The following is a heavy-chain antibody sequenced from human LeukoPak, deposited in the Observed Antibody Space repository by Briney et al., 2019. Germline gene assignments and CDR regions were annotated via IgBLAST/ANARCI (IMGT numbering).Heavy chain of an antibody. Sequence: PGGSLRLSCAASGFTFSSYAMSWVRQAPGKGLEWVSAISGSGGSTYYADSVKGRFTISRDNSKNALYLQMNSLRAEDTAVYYCAKRPVGYGFYFDYWGQGTLVTVSS. CDR3: AKRPVGYGFYFDY. V-gene: IGHV3-23*01. J-gene: IGHJ4*02. CDR1: GFTFSSYA. D-gene: IGHD5-12*01. CDR2: ISGSGGST.